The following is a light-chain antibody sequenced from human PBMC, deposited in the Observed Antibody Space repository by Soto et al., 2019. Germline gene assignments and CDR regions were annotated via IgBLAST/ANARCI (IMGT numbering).Light chain of an antibody. CDR3: QQSGDLPPT. CDR2: GAS. Sequence: IMTQSPATLSVSPSERASRSCRASQSVSTTVAWYHQKPGQAPRLLVYGASTRATGIPARFSGSGAGTDCTLTISRLQSEDVAVYHCQQSGDLPPTFGQGTKVDIK. J-gene: IGKJ1*01. CDR1: QSVSTT. V-gene: IGKV3-15*01.